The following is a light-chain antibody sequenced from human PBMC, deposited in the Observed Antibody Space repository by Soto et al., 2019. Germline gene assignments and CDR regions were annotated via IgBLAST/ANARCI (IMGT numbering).Light chain of an antibody. CDR2: DDS. J-gene: IGLJ1*01. CDR1: NIGSKT. Sequence: SYELTQPPSVSVAPGQTARITCGGDNIGSKTVHWYQQKPGQAPVLVVYDDSGRPSGIPERFSGSNSGNTATLTISRVEGGDEADYHCQVWDSRSDHEVFGTGTKLTV. V-gene: IGLV3-21*02. CDR3: QVWDSRSDHEV.